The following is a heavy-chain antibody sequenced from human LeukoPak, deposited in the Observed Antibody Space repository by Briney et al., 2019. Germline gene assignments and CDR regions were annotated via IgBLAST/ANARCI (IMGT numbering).Heavy chain of an antibody. CDR2: TYYRSKWYN. J-gene: IGHJ6*02. V-gene: IGHV6-1*01. Sequence: SQTLSLTCAISGDSVSSNSAAWNWIRQSPSTGLEWLGRTYYRSKWYNDYAVSVKSRITINTDTSKNQFSLQLNSVTPEDTAVYYCARGLYRARYYYYYGMDVWGQGTTVTVSS. D-gene: IGHD1-26*01. CDR3: ARGLYRARYYYYYGMDV. CDR1: GDSVSSNSAA.